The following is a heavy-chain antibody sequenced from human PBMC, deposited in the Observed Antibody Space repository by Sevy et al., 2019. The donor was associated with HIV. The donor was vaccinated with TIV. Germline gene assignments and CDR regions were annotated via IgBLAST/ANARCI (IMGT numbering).Heavy chain of an antibody. CDR1: GFNFGSYS. CDR2: ISDNGGET. CDR3: AKTIFGVAQVFDM. V-gene: IGHV3-23*01. Sequence: GGSLRLSCAVSGFNFGSYSMNWVRQGPGKGLEWVAGISDNGGETYHAVSVKGRFTVARGNSKNTLFLQMNSLRAEDTAVYYCAKTIFGVAQVFDMWGQGTMVTVSS. J-gene: IGHJ3*02. D-gene: IGHD3-3*01.